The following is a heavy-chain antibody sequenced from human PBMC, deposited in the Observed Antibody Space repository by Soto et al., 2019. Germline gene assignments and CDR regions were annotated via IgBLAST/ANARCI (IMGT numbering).Heavy chain of an antibody. D-gene: IGHD1-26*01. J-gene: IGHJ4*02. CDR3: ARWKVGAHYYFDY. CDR2: INHSGST. CDR1: GGSFSGYY. V-gene: IGHV4-34*01. Sequence: SETLSLTCAVYGGSFSGYYWSWIRQPPGKGLEWIGEINHSGSTNYNPSLKSRVTVSVDTSKIQFSLKLSSVTAADTAVYYCARWKVGAHYYFDYWGQGTLVTVSS.